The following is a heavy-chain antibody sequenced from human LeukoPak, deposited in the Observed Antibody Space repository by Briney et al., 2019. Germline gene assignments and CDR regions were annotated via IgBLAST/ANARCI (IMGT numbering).Heavy chain of an antibody. CDR3: ARRVDTAMAKYYYYYMDV. J-gene: IGHJ6*03. CDR1: GGSISSYY. Sequence: SETLSLTCTVSGGSISSYYWSWIRQPPGKGLEWIGYIYTSGSTNYNPSLKSRVTISVDTSKNQFSLKLSSVTAADTAVYYCARRVDTAMAKYYYYYMDVWGKGTTVTVSS. V-gene: IGHV4-4*09. CDR2: IYTSGST. D-gene: IGHD5-18*01.